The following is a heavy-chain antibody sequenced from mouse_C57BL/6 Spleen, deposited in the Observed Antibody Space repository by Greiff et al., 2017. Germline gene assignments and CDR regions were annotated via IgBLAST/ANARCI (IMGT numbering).Heavy chain of an antibody. CDR1: GFTFSDYG. D-gene: IGHD1-1*01. Sequence: EVKLVESGGGLVKPGGSLKLSCAASGFTFSDYGMHWVRQAPEKGLEWVAYISSGSSTIYYADTVKGRFTISRDNAKNTLFLQMTSLSSDDTSMYYCAKYYYGSSYYAMDYWGQGTSVTVSS. V-gene: IGHV5-17*01. J-gene: IGHJ4*01. CDR2: ISSGSSTI. CDR3: AKYYYGSSYYAMDY.